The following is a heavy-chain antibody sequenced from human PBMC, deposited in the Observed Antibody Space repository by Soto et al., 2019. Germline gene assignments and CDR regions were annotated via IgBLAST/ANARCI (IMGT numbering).Heavy chain of an antibody. CDR3: DKGRTFGGVIVPDRFDP. Sequence: GVTLRLSCAVSGFTFSSYPMSWVCLAPEKGLEWVSAISGSGGSRYYADSVKRRFRISIAYSKTTMYLQMNSLRVEDTAMDYCDKGRTFGGVIVPDRFDPWGQGTQVTVSS. CDR2: ISGSGGSR. V-gene: IGHV3-23*01. D-gene: IGHD3-16*02. CDR1: GFTFSSYP. J-gene: IGHJ5*02.